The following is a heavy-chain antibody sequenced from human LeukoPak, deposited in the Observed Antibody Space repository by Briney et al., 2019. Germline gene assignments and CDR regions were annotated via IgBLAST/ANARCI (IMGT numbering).Heavy chain of an antibody. CDR1: GFTSSSYW. D-gene: IGHD6-19*01. J-gene: IGHJ4*02. Sequence: GSSLRLSCAASGFTSSSYWMNWVRQAPGKGLEWVANIESDGSERNYMESVKGRFTISRDNAKNSLHLQMINLRAEDTAVYYCGAGTGWSIGYWGRGTLVTASS. CDR2: IESDGSER. CDR3: GAGTGWSIGY. V-gene: IGHV3-7*03.